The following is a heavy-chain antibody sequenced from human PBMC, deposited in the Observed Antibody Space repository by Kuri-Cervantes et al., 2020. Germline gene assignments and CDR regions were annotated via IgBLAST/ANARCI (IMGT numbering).Heavy chain of an antibody. Sequence: SETLSLTCAVYGGSFSGYYWSWIRKPPGKGLEWIGEINHSGSTNYNPSLKSRVTISVDTSKNQFSLKLSSVTPGDTAVYYCVRSSHGGYSSSWLFDYWGQGTLVTLSS. J-gene: IGHJ4*02. D-gene: IGHD6-13*01. V-gene: IGHV4-34*01. CDR1: GGSFSGYY. CDR2: INHSGST. CDR3: VRSSHGGYSSSWLFDY.